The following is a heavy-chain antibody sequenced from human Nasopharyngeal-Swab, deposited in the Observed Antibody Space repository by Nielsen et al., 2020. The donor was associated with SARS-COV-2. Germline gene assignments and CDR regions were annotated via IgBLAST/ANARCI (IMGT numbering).Heavy chain of an antibody. V-gene: IGHV4-39*07. D-gene: IGHD1-26*01. CDR2: IYYSGST. CDR1: GGSISSSSYY. Sequence: SETLSLTCTVSGGSISSSSYYWGWIRQPPGKGLEWIGSIYYSGSTYYNPSHRSRVTISVDTSKNQFSLKLSSVTAADTAVYYCARSGIVGAIYYWGQGTLVTVSS. J-gene: IGHJ4*02. CDR3: ARSGIVGAIYY.